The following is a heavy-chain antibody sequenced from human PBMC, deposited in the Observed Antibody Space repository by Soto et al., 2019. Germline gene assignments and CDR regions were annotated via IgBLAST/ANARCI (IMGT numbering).Heavy chain of an antibody. CDR1: GGSISSGYYY. J-gene: IGHJ4*02. V-gene: IGHV4-31*03. CDR3: ASVLADCDGDCYPTFD. CDR2: IYYSGNT. Sequence: QVQLQESGPGLVKPSQTLSLTCTVSGGSISSGYYYWSWIRQHPGKGLEWIGYIYYSGNTYYNPSLKSRVTISVDTSNTQFSLKLCSVTSADTAVYYCASVLADCDGDCYPTFDWGQRTLVTVSS. D-gene: IGHD2-21*02.